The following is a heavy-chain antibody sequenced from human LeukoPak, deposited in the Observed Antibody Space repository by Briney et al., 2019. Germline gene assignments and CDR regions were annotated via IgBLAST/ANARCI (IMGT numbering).Heavy chain of an antibody. V-gene: IGHV1-2*02. Sequence: ASVKVSCKASGYTFTGYYMHWVRQAPGQGLEWMGWINPNSGGTNYAQKFQGRVTMTRDMSTSTVYMELSSLRSEDTAVYYCARGRHTFGGVIVRFDPWGQGTLVTVSS. CDR1: GYTFTGYY. CDR2: INPNSGGT. D-gene: IGHD3-16*02. J-gene: IGHJ5*02. CDR3: ARGRHTFGGVIVRFDP.